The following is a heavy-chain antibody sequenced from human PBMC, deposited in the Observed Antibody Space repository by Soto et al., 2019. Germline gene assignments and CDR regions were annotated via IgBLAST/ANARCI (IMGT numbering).Heavy chain of an antibody. V-gene: IGHV5-10-1*01. CDR3: TRHLIAVPGADYHGMDV. CDR1: GHSFTIYW. Sequence: GESLKISCQGSGHSFTIYWISWVLQMPWKGLEWMGRIDPSDSYTNYSPSFQGHVTLSADMSINTAYLQWSSLKASDTAIYYCTRHLIAVPGADYHGMDVWGQGTTVTVSS. CDR2: IDPSDSYT. J-gene: IGHJ6*02. D-gene: IGHD6-19*01.